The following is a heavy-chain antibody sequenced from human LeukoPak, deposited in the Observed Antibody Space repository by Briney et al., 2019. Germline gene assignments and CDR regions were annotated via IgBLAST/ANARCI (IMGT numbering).Heavy chain of an antibody. J-gene: IGHJ5*02. V-gene: IGHV4-39*01. CDR1: GGSISSSSYY. D-gene: IGHD2-21*01. CDR3: ARPYCGGDCYPTNWFDP. Sequence: SETLSLTCTVSGGSISSSSYYWGWIRQPPGKGLEWIGSIYYSGSTYYNPSLKSRVTISVDTSKNQFSLKLSSVTAADTAVYYCARPYCGGDCYPTNWFDPWGQGTLATVSS. CDR2: IYYSGST.